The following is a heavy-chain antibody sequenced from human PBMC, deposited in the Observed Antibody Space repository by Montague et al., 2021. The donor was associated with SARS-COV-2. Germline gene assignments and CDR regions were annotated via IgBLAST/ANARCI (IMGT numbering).Heavy chain of an antibody. CDR3: AREESGFDYYYGMDV. CDR2: IYYSGST. D-gene: IGHD3-3*01. V-gene: IGHV4-59*01. Sequence: SETLSLTCTVSGGSISSYYWSWIRQPPGKGLEWIRYIYYSGSTNYNPSLKSRVTISVDTSKNQFSLKLSSVTAADTAVYYCAREESGFDYYYGMDVWGQGTTVTVSS. CDR1: GGSISSYY. J-gene: IGHJ6*02.